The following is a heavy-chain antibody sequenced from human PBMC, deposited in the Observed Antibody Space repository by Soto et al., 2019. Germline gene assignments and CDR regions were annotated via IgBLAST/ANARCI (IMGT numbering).Heavy chain of an antibody. J-gene: IGHJ4*02. CDR3: AKDGLGAYSYGSYYFDY. V-gene: IGHV3-23*01. Sequence: EVPLLESGGGLVQPGGSLRLSCAASGFTFSSYAMSWVRQAPGKGLEWVSTSSSGGSTYYADSVKGRFTISRDNSKNTLYLQMNSLRAADTAVYYCAKDGLGAYSYGSYYFDYWGQGTLVTVSS. CDR2: TSSSGGST. D-gene: IGHD5-18*01. CDR1: GFTFSSYA.